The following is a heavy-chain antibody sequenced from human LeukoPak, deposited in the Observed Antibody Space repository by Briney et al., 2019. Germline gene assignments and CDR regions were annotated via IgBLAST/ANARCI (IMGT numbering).Heavy chain of an antibody. Sequence: PGGSLRLSCAASGFTFSSYEMNWVRQAPGKGLEWVSYISSSGSTIYYADSVKGRFTISRDNAKNSLYLQMNSLRAEDTAVYYCARAGSGRSPDWFDPWSQGTLVTVSS. CDR2: ISSSGSTI. CDR1: GFTFSSYE. J-gene: IGHJ5*02. V-gene: IGHV3-48*03. D-gene: IGHD1-26*01. CDR3: ARAGSGRSPDWFDP.